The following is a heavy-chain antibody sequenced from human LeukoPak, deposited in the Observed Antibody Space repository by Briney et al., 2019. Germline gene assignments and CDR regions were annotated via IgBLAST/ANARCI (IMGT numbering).Heavy chain of an antibody. CDR1: GFTFSDHA. CDR3: AKDEPTTVVTWYFDY. D-gene: IGHD4-23*01. J-gene: IGHJ4*02. Sequence: GGSLRLSCAASGFTFSDHAMRWVRQAPGKGQEWVSAISGSAGSTYYADSVKGRFTISRDNSKNTLYLQMNSLRAEDTAVYYCAKDEPTTVVTWYFDYWGQGTLVTVSS. V-gene: IGHV3-23*01. CDR2: ISGSAGST.